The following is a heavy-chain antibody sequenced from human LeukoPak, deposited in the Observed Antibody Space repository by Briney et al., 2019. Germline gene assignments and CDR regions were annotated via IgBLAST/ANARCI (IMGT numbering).Heavy chain of an antibody. CDR3: ARIAAAGTVHWFDP. J-gene: IGHJ5*02. D-gene: IGHD6-13*01. V-gene: IGHV4-59*01. CDR1: GGSINSYY. Sequence: SETLSLTCTVSGGSINSYYWSWIRQPPGRGLEWIGYIYYSGSTNYNPSLKSRVTISVDTSKNQFSLKLSSVTAADTAVYYCARIAAAGTVHWFDPWGQGTLVTVSS. CDR2: IYYSGST.